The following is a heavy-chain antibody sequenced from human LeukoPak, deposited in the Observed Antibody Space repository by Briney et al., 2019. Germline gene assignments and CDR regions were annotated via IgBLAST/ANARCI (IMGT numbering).Heavy chain of an antibody. CDR2: ICLCGDT. CDR1: GDSITNSKW. V-gene: IGHV4-4*02. J-gene: IGHJ4*02. CDR3: ARQGSRSYTYGT. Sequence: PSETLSLTCTISGDSITNSKWWTWVRQPPGKGLEWIGEICLCGDTYYNPSLKSRVTVSMDKSKNQFSLRMTSLTAADTAVYFCARQGSRSYTYGTWGQGTPVTVSS. D-gene: IGHD5-18*01.